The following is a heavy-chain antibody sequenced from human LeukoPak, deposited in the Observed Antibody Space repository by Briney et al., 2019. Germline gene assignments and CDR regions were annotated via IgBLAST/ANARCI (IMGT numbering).Heavy chain of an antibody. V-gene: IGHV3-23*01. CDR1: GFTFSNEA. CDR3: AKIPRGGYMDV. Sequence: GGSLRLSCAVSGFTFSNEAMGWVRQLRGGGLEWVSTISPGGGTTYYAESMKGRFTISRDNSKSTLYLQMNSLRAEDTAVYYCAKIPRGGYMDVWGKGTTVTVSS. J-gene: IGHJ6*03. CDR2: ISPGGGTT. D-gene: IGHD2-15*01.